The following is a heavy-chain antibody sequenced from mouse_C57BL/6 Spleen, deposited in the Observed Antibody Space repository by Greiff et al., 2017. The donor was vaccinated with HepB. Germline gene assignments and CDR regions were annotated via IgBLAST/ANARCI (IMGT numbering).Heavy chain of an antibody. CDR1: GYTFTSYT. V-gene: IGHV1-4*01. CDR3: ARVVLTFYYAMDY. J-gene: IGHJ4*01. D-gene: IGHD4-1*01. Sequence: VQLQQSGAELARPGASVKMSCKASGYTFTSYTMHWVKQRPGQGLEWIGYINPSSGYTKYNQKFKVKATLTADKSSSTAYMQLSSLTSEDSAVYYCARVVLTFYYAMDYWGQGTSVTVTS. CDR2: INPSSGYT.